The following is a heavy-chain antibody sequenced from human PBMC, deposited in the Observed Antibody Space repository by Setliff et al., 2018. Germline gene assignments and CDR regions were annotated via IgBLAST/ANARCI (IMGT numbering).Heavy chain of an antibody. Sequence: PSETLSLTCTVSGGSISSSSYYWGWIRQPPGKGLEWIGEINHSGSTNYNPSLKSRVTISVDTSKNQFSLKLSSVTAADTAVYYCAISIGGSYYRWADYWGQGTLVTVSS. V-gene: IGHV4-39*07. CDR3: AISIGGSYYRWADY. D-gene: IGHD1-26*01. CDR2: INHSGST. J-gene: IGHJ4*02. CDR1: GGSISSSSYY.